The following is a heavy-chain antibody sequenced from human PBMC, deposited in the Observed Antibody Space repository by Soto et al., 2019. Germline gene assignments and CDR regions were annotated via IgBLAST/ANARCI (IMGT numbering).Heavy chain of an antibody. D-gene: IGHD3-10*01. J-gene: IGHJ4*02. CDR2: IHYSGRT. CDR3: ASGCYGSGSYYNFDS. Sequence: SETLSLTRTVAGGSISSYYWNWIRQPPGKGLEWIGYIHYSGRTSYNPSLKSRVTISVDTSKNQFSLNLSSVNAADTAVYYCASGCYGSGSYYNFDSWGQGTLVTVSS. V-gene: IGHV4-59*01. CDR1: GGSISSYY.